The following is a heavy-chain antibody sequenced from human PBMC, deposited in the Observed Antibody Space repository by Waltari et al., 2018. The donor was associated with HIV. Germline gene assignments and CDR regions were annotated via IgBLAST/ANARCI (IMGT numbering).Heavy chain of an antibody. Sequence: QVQLVQSESKLTEPGVSVEGSCTRADYASATHAINWVRQAPGQGLEWMGWINTKTGNPTYAQAFTGRLVLSLDTSVSTAYLQISSLKAEDTAVYYCARVYHDGNWFDPWGQGTLVTVSS. V-gene: IGHV7-4-1*02. J-gene: IGHJ5*02. CDR2: INTKTGNP. D-gene: IGHD1-1*01. CDR3: ARVYHDGNWFDP. CDR1: DYASATHA.